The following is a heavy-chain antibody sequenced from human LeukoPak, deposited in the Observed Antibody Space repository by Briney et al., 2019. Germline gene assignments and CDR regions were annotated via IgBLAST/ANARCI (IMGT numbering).Heavy chain of an antibody. CDR1: GGSISSYY. CDR3: ARLTTVPLHWFDP. J-gene: IGHJ5*02. Sequence: SETLSLTCTVSGGSISSYYWSWIRQPPGKGLEWIGYIYYSGSTNYNPSLKSRVTISVDTSKNQFSLKLSSVTAADTAVYYCARLTTVPLHWFDPWGQGTLVTVSS. CDR2: IYYSGST. D-gene: IGHD4-17*01. V-gene: IGHV4-59*01.